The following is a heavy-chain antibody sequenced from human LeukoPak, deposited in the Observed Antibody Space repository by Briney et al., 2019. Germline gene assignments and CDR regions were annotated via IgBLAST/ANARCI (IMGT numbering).Heavy chain of an antibody. CDR1: GYSFTSYW. J-gene: IGHJ4*02. CDR3: ARHLRSRYCSGGSCPTFDY. CDR2: IYPDDSDT. V-gene: IGHV5-51*01. D-gene: IGHD2-15*01. Sequence: GESLKISCKGSGYSFTSYWIGWVRQMPGKGLEWMGIIYPDDSDTRYSPSFQGQVTISADKSISTAYLQWSSLKASDTAMYYCARHLRSRYCSGGSCPTFDYWGQGTLVTVSS.